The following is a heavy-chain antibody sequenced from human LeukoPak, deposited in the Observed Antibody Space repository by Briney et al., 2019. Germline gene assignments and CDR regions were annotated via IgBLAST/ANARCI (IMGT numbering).Heavy chain of an antibody. CDR3: ARVAYYYDSSGYFGFDY. J-gene: IGHJ4*02. D-gene: IGHD3-22*01. CDR1: GFTLSSYW. V-gene: IGHV3-7*01. Sequence: GGSLRLSCAASGFTLSSYWMSWVRQAPGKGREGVANIKQDGSEKYYVDSVKGRFTISRDNAKNSLYLQMNSLRAEDTAVYYCARVAYYYDSSGYFGFDYWGQGTLVTVSS. CDR2: IKQDGSEK.